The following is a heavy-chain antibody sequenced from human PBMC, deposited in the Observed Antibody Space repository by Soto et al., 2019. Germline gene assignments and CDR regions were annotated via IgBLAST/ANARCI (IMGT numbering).Heavy chain of an antibody. V-gene: IGHV5-10-1*01. CDR1: GYTFTSHW. CDR3: ARLSTMVYYFDY. D-gene: IGHD3-10*01. CDR2: IDPSDSYT. Sequence: EVQLVQSGAEMKKPGESLRISCESFGYTFTSHWISWVRQRPGKGLEWMGRIDPSDSYTNYGPSFEGHVTMSVDMASNTAYLQLSSLKASDTAIYYCARLSTMVYYFDYWGQGTLVTVSS. J-gene: IGHJ4*02.